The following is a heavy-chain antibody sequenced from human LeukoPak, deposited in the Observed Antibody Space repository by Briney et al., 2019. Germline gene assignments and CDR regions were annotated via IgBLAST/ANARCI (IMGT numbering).Heavy chain of an antibody. V-gene: IGHV4-59*07. D-gene: IGHD5-18*01. CDR1: GVSITNNY. CDR2: THHSGAT. CDR3: ARSSGHSYGDFDY. J-gene: IGHJ4*02. Sequence: PSDTLSLTCSVSGVSITNNYWSWIRQPPGKGLEWLGYTHHSGATSYNPSLKSRSTMSLDTSNNQFSLKLSSVTAADTAVYYCARSSGHSYGDFDYWGQGNLVTVSS.